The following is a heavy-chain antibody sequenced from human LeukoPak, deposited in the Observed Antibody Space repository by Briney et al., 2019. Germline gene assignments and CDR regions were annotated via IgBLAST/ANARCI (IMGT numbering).Heavy chain of an antibody. CDR2: VRSSGST. J-gene: IGHJ4*02. D-gene: IGHD2/OR15-2a*01. Sequence: GGSLRLSCSASGFTFTNYAINWLRQAPGKGLEWVSHVRSSGSTFHADSVKGRFSTSRGNSKTSLYLQMNDLRDETTAIYYCAKDQEDSSTTFFAYWGQGTLVTVSS. V-gene: IGHV3-23*01. CDR1: GFTFTNYA. CDR3: AKDQEDSSTTFFAY.